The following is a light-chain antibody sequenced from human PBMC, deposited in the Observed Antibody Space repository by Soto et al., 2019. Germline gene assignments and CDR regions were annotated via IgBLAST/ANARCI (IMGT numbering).Light chain of an antibody. CDR2: EVD. CDR1: TSDVAYYDL. V-gene: IGLV2-14*02. CDR3: TSYTASSTLV. J-gene: IGLJ2*01. Sequence: QSALTQPASVSGSPGQSITISCAGTTSDVAYYDLVSWYQQHPGRAPKLLIYEVDNRPSGVSDRFSGSKSGNTASLTISGLQAEDEADYYCTSYTASSTLVFGAGTKLTVL.